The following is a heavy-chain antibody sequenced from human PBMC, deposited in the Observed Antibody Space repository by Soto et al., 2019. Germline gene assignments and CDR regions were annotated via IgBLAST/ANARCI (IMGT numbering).Heavy chain of an antibody. J-gene: IGHJ6*03. Sequence: GGSLRLSCTASGFTFGDYAMSWFRQAPGKGLEWVGFIRSKAYGGTTEYAASVKGRFTISRDDSKSIAYLQMNSLKTEDTAVYYCTAVAGGLSYYYMDVWGKGTTVTVSS. D-gene: IGHD6-19*01. CDR2: IRSKAYGGTT. CDR3: TAVAGGLSYYYMDV. V-gene: IGHV3-49*03. CDR1: GFTFGDYA.